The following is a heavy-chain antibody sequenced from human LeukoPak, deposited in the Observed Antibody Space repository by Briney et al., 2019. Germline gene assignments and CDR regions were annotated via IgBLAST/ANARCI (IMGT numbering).Heavy chain of an antibody. CDR1: GFSFGDDF. V-gene: IGHV3-11*01. D-gene: IGHD3/OR15-3a*01. CDR2: ISHSGMTI. Sequence: PGGSLRLSCAASGFSFGDDFMTWIRQAPGKGLEWISFISHSGMTIYYADSVRGRFTISRDNAKNSLFLQMNNLRAEDTAVYYCARGRTGHQSYYYYYMDVWGKGATVTVSS. CDR3: ARGRTGHQSYYYYYMDV. J-gene: IGHJ6*03.